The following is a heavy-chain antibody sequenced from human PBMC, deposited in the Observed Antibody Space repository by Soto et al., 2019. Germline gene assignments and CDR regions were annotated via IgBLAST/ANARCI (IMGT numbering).Heavy chain of an antibody. CDR3: ARDANDAFDI. V-gene: IGHV1-46*03. CDR2: INPSGGST. Sequence: QVQLVQSGAEVKKPGASVKVSCKASGYTFTSYYMHWVRQAPGQGLEWMGIINPSGGSTSYAQKFQGRVTMTRDTYTSTVYMELSTLRSEDTAVYYCARDANDAFDIWGQGTMVTVSS. J-gene: IGHJ3*02. CDR1: GYTFTSYY.